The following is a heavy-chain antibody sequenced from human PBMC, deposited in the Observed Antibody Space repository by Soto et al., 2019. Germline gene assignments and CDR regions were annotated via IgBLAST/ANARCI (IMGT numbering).Heavy chain of an antibody. CDR2: IYYSGST. D-gene: IGHD3-22*01. CDR1: GGSISSGDYY. CDR3: ARVHYYDSSGYYSAYWWFDP. V-gene: IGHV4-30-4*01. J-gene: IGHJ5*02. Sequence: SETLSLTCTVSGGSISSGDYYWSWLRQPPGKGLEWIGYIYYSGSTYYNPSLKSRVTISVDTSKNQFSLKLSSVTAADTAVYYCARVHYYDSSGYYSAYWWFDPWGQGTLVTVSS.